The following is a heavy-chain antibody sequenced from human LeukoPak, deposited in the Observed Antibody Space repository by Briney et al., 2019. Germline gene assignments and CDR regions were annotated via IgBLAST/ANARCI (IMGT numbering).Heavy chain of an antibody. J-gene: IGHJ6*02. D-gene: IGHD6-13*01. CDR2: ISSSSSYI. CDR3: ARDRQSSSWTRGVDV. Sequence: GESLRLSCAASGFTFSSYSMNWVRQAPGKGLEWVSFISSSSSYIYYADSVKGRFTISRDNAKNSLYLQMNSLRGEDTAVYYCARDRQSSSWTRGVDVWGQGTTVTVSS. V-gene: IGHV3-21*01. CDR1: GFTFSSYS.